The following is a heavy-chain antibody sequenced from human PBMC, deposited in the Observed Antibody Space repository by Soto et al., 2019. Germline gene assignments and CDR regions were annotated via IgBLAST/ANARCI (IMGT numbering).Heavy chain of an antibody. CDR1: GYTFTGYY. Sequence: ASVKVSCKASGYTFTGYYMHWVRQAPGQGLEWMGWINPNSGGTNYAQKFQGWVTMTRDTSISTAYMELSRLRSDDTAVYYCARDNSSGWYGRFDYYFDYWGQGTLVTVSS. V-gene: IGHV1-2*04. D-gene: IGHD6-19*01. J-gene: IGHJ4*02. CDR2: INPNSGGT. CDR3: ARDNSSGWYGRFDYYFDY.